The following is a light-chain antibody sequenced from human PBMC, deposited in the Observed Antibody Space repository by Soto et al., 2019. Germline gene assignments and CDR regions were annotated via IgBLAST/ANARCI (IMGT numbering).Light chain of an antibody. Sequence: QSVLTQPPSASGSPGQSVTISCTGTSSDVGAYNYVSWYQQHPGKAPKLVIYEVSKRPSGVPDRFSGSKSGNTASLTVSGLQADDEADYYCSSYAGSNNYVLFGGGTKLTVL. J-gene: IGLJ2*01. CDR2: EVS. V-gene: IGLV2-8*01. CDR3: SSYAGSNNYVL. CDR1: SSDVGAYNY.